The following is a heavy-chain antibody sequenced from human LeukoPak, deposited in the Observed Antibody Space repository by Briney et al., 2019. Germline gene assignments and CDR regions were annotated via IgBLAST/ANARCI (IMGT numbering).Heavy chain of an antibody. V-gene: IGHV3-7*01. CDR3: ARHRSGGSQDDAFDI. J-gene: IGHJ3*02. D-gene: IGHD2-15*01. Sequence: GGSLRLSCAASGFTFSSYWMSWVRQAPGKGLEWVANIKQDGSEKYYVDSVKGRFTISRQNAKKSLFLQMNSLRAEDTAVYYCARHRSGGSQDDAFDIWGQGTLVTVSS. CDR1: GFTFSSYW. CDR2: IKQDGSEK.